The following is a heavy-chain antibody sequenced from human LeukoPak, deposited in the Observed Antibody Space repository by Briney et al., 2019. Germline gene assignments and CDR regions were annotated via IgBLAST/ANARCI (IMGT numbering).Heavy chain of an antibody. CDR3: ARPTGRLGAFEI. D-gene: IGHD3-9*01. CDR1: GGTFSNYG. J-gene: IGHJ3*02. V-gene: IGHV1-69*04. CDR2: IIPMLGIP. Sequence: SVKVSCKASGGTFSNYGINWVRQAPGQGLEWMGRIIPMLGIPNYAQKFQGRVTITADKSTTTAYMELSSLRSEDTAVYYCARPTGRLGAFEIWGQGTMVTVSS.